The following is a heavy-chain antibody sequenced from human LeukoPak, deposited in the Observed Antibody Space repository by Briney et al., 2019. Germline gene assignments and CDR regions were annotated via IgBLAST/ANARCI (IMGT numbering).Heavy chain of an antibody. J-gene: IGHJ3*02. D-gene: IGHD4-17*01. CDR2: INPNSGGT. Sequence: ASVKVSCKASGHTFTSDGISWVRQAPGQGLEWMGRINPNSGGTNYAQKFQGRVTMTRDTSISTAYMELSRLRSDDTAVYYCARGGVRDYYGDSDAFDIWGQGTMVTVSS. V-gene: IGHV1-2*06. CDR1: GHTFTSDG. CDR3: ARGGVRDYYGDSDAFDI.